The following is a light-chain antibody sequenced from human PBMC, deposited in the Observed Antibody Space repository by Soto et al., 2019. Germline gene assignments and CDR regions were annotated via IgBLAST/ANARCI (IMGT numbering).Light chain of an antibody. CDR2: GAS. CDR1: QSVSRNY. Sequence: EIVLTQSPDTLSLSPGERATLSCRAIQSVSRNYLTWYQQKPGQAPRLLIYGASGRATGIPDRVSGSGSGTDCTLTISRLEPEDFAVYYCQQYGSSLYTFGQGTKVEIK. J-gene: IGKJ2*01. V-gene: IGKV3-20*01. CDR3: QQYGSSLYT.